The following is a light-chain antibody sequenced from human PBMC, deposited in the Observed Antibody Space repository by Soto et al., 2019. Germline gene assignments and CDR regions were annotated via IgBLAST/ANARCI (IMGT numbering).Light chain of an antibody. V-gene: IGKV1-9*01. J-gene: IGKJ5*01. Sequence: DIQLTQSPSFLSASVGARVTITCRASQGISSYLAWFQQKPGRAPNLLIYGASTLQSGVPSRFSGTGSGTDFTLTISNLQPEDFATYYCQHLNAYPLTFGQGTRLEIK. CDR1: QGISSY. CDR3: QHLNAYPLT. CDR2: GAS.